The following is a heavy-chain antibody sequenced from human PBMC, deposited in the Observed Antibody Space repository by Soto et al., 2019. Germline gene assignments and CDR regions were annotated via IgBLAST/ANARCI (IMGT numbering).Heavy chain of an antibody. V-gene: IGHV3-21*06. CDR2: ISSTTHYI. J-gene: IGHJ4*02. CDR3: ARESEDLTSNFDY. Sequence: PGGSLRLSCAASGFTFTRYSMNWVRQAPGKGLEWVSSISSTTHYIYYADSMRGRFTISRDNAKNAVYLEMNSLRAEDTAVYCCARESEDLTSNFDYWGQGTLVTVSS. CDR1: GFTFTRYS.